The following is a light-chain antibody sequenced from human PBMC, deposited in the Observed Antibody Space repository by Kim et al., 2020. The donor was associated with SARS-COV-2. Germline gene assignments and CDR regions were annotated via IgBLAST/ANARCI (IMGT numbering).Light chain of an antibody. CDR2: GAS. Sequence: PGQRATLSCRASQSVTSSFLAWYQQKPGQAPRLLIYGASSRATGIADRFSGRGSGTDFTLTISRLQPEDFAVYYCQQYGDLPLTFGGGTKVDIK. J-gene: IGKJ4*01. V-gene: IGKV3-20*01. CDR3: QQYGDLPLT. CDR1: QSVTSSF.